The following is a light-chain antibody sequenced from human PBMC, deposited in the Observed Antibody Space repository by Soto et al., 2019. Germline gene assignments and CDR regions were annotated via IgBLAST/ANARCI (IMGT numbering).Light chain of an antibody. V-gene: IGKV3-11*01. CDR3: QQRSNWPPYT. CDR2: DAS. J-gene: IGKJ2*01. CDR1: QSVSSY. Sequence: EIVLTQSPATLSLSPGERATLSCRASQSVSSYLAWYQQKPGQAHRLLIYDASNRATGITARFSGSESGTNFTLTISSLEPEDFAVYYGQQRSNWPPYTFGQGTMLEIK.